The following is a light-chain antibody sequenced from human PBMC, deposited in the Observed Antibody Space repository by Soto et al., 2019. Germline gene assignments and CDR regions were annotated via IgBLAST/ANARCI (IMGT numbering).Light chain of an antibody. J-gene: IGKJ4*01. Sequence: DIVMTQSPLSLPVTPGEPASISCRPSQSLLHSNGYNYLDWYLQKPGQSPQLLIYLGSNRASGVPDRFSGSGSGTDFTLNISRVEAEDVGVYYCMQALQTPLTFGGGTKVEIK. CDR1: QSLLHSNGYNY. CDR3: MQALQTPLT. CDR2: LGS. V-gene: IGKV2-28*01.